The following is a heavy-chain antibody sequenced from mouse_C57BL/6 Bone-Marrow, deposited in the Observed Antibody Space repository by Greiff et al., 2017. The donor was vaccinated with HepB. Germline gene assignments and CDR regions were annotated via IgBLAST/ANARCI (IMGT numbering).Heavy chain of an antibody. Sequence: VQLQQSGPELVKPGASVKISCKASGYAFSSSWMNWVKQRPGKGLEWIGRIYPGDGDTNYNGKFKGKATLTADKSSSTAYMQLSSLTSEDSAVYFCARQTVVEGYWGQGTTLTVSS. V-gene: IGHV1-82*01. CDR2: IYPGDGDT. CDR3: ARQTVVEGY. D-gene: IGHD1-1*01. J-gene: IGHJ2*01. CDR1: GYAFSSSW.